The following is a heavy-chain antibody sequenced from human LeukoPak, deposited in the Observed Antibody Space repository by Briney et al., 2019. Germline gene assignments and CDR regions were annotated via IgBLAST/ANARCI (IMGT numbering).Heavy chain of an antibody. J-gene: IGHJ4*02. V-gene: IGHV1-69*04. D-gene: IGHD6-19*01. CDR2: IIPILGIA. Sequence: SVKVSCKASGGTFSSYAISWVRQAPGQGLEWMGRIIPILGIANYAQKFQGRVTMTTDTSTSTAYMELRSLRSDDTAVYYCARGERRAVAGTGPSHYWGQGTLVTVSS. CDR3: ARGERRAVAGTGPSHY. CDR1: GGTFSSYA.